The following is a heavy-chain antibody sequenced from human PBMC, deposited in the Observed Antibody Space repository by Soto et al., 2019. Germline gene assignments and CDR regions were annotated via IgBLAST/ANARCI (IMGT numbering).Heavy chain of an antibody. V-gene: IGHV4-31*03. D-gene: IGHD1-1*01. Sequence: QVQLQESGPGLVKPSQTLSLTCTVSGGSISSGGYYWSWIRQHPGKGLEWIGYIYYSGSTYYNPSLKSRVXXXVXXSTNQCSLRLSSVTAADTAVYYRARWPQLEPRFDYWGQGTLVTVSS. CDR3: ARWPQLEPRFDY. CDR2: IYYSGST. CDR1: GGSISSGGYY. J-gene: IGHJ4*02.